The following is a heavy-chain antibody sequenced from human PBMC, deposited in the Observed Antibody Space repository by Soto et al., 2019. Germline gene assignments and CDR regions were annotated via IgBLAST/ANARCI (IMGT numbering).Heavy chain of an antibody. J-gene: IGHJ6*03. CDR2: IYYSGST. Sequence: PSETLFLTCTVSGGSISSYYWSWIRQPPGKGLEWIGYIYYSGSTNYNPSLKSRVTISVDTSKNQFSLKLSSVTAADTAVYYCAGTELQLYYYYYMDVWGKGTTVTVSS. D-gene: IGHD3-10*01. V-gene: IGHV4-59*01. CDR1: GGSISSYY. CDR3: AGTELQLYYYYYMDV.